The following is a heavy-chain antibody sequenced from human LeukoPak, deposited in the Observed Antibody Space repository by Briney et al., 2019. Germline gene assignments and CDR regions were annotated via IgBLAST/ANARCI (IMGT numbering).Heavy chain of an antibody. Sequence: PSETLSLTCAVYGGSFSGYYWSWLRQPPGKGLEWIGEINHSGSTNYNPSLKSRVTISVDTSKNQFSLKLSSVTAADTAVYYCARDGGDYAVMDPLRYWGQGTLVTVSS. CDR3: ARDGGDYAVMDPLRY. CDR2: INHSGST. D-gene: IGHD4-17*01. CDR1: GGSFSGYY. V-gene: IGHV4-34*01. J-gene: IGHJ4*02.